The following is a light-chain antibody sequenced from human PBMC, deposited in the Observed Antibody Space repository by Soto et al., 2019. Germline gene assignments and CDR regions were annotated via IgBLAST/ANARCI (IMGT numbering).Light chain of an antibody. J-gene: IGKJ4*01. CDR2: GIS. Sequence: EIVMTHSRATLSVSPGERSTLSCRASQSVGSSLAWYQQKPGQAPRLLLYGISTRATGLPGRFSGSGFGTEFTLTLSSLQSEDLAVYYCQQYNHWPLTFGGGTKVDI. V-gene: IGKV3-15*01. CDR1: QSVGSS. CDR3: QQYNHWPLT.